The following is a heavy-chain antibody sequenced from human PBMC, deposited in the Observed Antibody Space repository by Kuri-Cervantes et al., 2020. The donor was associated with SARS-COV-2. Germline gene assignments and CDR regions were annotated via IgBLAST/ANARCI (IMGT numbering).Heavy chain of an antibody. CDR1: GFTFSSYS. CDR2: ISSSSSYI. D-gene: IGHD3-10*01. CDR3: ASGYGSGSYYSIPFDY. J-gene: IGHJ4*02. Sequence: LSLTCAASGFTFSSYSMNWVRQAPGKGLEWVSSISSSSSYIYYADSVKGRFTISRDNAKDSLYLQMNSLRAEDTAVYYCASGYGSGSYYSIPFDYWGQGTLVTVSS. V-gene: IGHV3-21*01.